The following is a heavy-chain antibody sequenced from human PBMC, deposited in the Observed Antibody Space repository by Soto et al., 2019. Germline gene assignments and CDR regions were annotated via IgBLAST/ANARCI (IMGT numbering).Heavy chain of an antibody. CDR2: ISGSVGST. D-gene: IGHD3-22*01. CDR3: AKDGYYDSSGYFEYYFDY. Sequence: GGSLRLSCAASGFTFSSYAMSWVRQAPGKGLEWVSAISGSVGSTYYADSVKGRFTISRDNSKNTLYLQMNSLRAEDTAVYYCAKDGYYDSSGYFEYYFDYWGQGTLVTVSS. V-gene: IGHV3-23*01. J-gene: IGHJ4*02. CDR1: GFTFSSYA.